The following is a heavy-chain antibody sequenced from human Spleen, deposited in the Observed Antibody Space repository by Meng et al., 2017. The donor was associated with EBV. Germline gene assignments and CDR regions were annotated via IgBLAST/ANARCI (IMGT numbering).Heavy chain of an antibody. CDR3: AILWAPVDY. D-gene: IGHD3-16*01. J-gene: IGHJ4*02. Sequence: QVQLQESGPGLVKPSGTLPLTCAVSGGSITSANWWTWVRQPPGKGLEWIGEIFHSGSTNYNPSLKSRVTMSVDKSKNQFSLNLRSVTAADTAVYYCAILWAPVDYWGQGALVTVSS. CDR2: IFHSGST. V-gene: IGHV4-4*02. CDR1: GGSITSANW.